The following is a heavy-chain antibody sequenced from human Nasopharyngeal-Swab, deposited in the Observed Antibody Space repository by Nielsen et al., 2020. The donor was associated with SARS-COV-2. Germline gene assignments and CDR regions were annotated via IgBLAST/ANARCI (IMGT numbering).Heavy chain of an antibody. CDR3: ASGRVVPAAMPNY. CDR2: IIAGTGNT. Sequence: ASVKVSCQASGWTFSIYSMHWVRQAPGQRLEWMGWIIAGTGNTKYSQKFQGRVTITRDTSASTAYMDLSSLRSEDTAVYYCASGRVVPAAMPNYWGQGTLVTVSS. CDR1: GWTFSIYS. V-gene: IGHV1-3*01. J-gene: IGHJ4*02. D-gene: IGHD2-2*01.